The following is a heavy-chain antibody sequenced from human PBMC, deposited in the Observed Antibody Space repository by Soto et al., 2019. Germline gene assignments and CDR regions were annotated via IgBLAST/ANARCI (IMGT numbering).Heavy chain of an antibody. CDR1: GFTFSSYG. D-gene: IGHD1-26*01. CDR2: ISYDGSNK. V-gene: IGHV3-33*05. J-gene: IGHJ4*02. CDR3: ARDWRAIDY. Sequence: QVQLVESGGGVVQPGRSLRLSCVVSGFTFSSYGMLWVRQAPGKGLEWVAAISYDGSNKYYADSVKGRFTISRDNSKDTLYLQVDSLRADDTAVYYCARDWRAIDYWGQGTLVTVSS.